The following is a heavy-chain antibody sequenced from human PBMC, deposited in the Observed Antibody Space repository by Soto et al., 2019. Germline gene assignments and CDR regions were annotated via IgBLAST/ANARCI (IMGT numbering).Heavy chain of an antibody. CDR3: AKGQAARPSGMDV. Sequence: XGSLRLSCAASGFTFSSYAMSWVRQAPGKGLEWVSAISGSGGSTYYADSVKGRFTISRDNSKNTLYLQMNSLRAEDTAVYYCAKGQAARPSGMDVWGQGTTVTVSS. D-gene: IGHD6-6*01. CDR1: GFTFSSYA. J-gene: IGHJ6*02. CDR2: ISGSGGST. V-gene: IGHV3-23*01.